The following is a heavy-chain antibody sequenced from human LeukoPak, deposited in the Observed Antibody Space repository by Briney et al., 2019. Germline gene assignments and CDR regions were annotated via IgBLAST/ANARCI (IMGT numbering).Heavy chain of an antibody. CDR1: GYTFTGYY. CDR2: INPNSGGT. CDR3: ARYTLLPYDRGAFDI. Sequence: GASVEVSCKASGYTFTGYYMHWVRQAPGQGLEWMGWINPNSGGTNYAQKFQGRVTMTRDTSISTAYMELSRLRSDDTAVYYCARYTLLPYDRGAFDIWGQGTMVTVSS. V-gene: IGHV1-2*02. D-gene: IGHD3-22*01. J-gene: IGHJ3*02.